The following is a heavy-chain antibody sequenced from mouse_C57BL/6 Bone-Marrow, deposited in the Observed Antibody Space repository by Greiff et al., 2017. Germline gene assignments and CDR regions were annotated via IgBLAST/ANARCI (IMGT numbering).Heavy chain of an antibody. CDR3: AHYYDYDGGDY. CDR1: GYTFTSYW. Sequence: VQLQQSGAELVKPGASVKLSCKASGYTFTSYWMHWVQQRPGQGLEWIGMIHPYSGSTNYNEKFKSKATLTVDKSSRTAYMQLSSLTTEDTAVDYCAHYYDYDGGDYWGQGTTLTVSS. V-gene: IGHV1-64*01. CDR2: IHPYSGST. J-gene: IGHJ2*01. D-gene: IGHD2-4*01.